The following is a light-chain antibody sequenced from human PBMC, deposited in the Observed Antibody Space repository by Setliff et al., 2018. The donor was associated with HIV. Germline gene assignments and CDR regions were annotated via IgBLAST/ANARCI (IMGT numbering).Light chain of an antibody. Sequence: QSALTQPASVSGSPGQSITISCTGTSSDIGDYNYVSWYQQLPGTAPKLLIYTNNQRPSGVPDRFSGSKSGTSASLAISGLQSEDEADYYCATWDDSLNGPVFGGGTK. J-gene: IGLJ3*02. V-gene: IGLV1-44*01. CDR2: TNN. CDR1: SSDIGDYNY. CDR3: ATWDDSLNGPV.